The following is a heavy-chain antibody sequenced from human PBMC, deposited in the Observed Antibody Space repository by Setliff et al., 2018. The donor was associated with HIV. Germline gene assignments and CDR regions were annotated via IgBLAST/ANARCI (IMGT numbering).Heavy chain of an antibody. V-gene: IGHV3-73*01. CDR2: IGSKANSYAT. D-gene: IGHD3-22*01. J-gene: IGHJ5*02. Sequence: GGSLRLSCAASRFTFSTYAMHWVRQASGKGLEWVGRIGSKANSYATAYAASVKGRFTTSREDSKNTAYLQMNSLKTEDTAVYYCKADSSGYPWGQGTLVTVSS. CDR1: RFTFSTYA. CDR3: KADSSGYP.